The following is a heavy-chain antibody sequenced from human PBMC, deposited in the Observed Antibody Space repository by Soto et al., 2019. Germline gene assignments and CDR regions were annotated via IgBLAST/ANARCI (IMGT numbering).Heavy chain of an antibody. CDR2: IYPGDSDT. D-gene: IGHD1-26*01. J-gene: IGHJ4*02. CDR1: GYSFTSYW. Sequence: PGESLKISCKGSGYSFTSYWIGWVRQMPGKGLEWMGIIYPGDSDTRYSPSFQGQVTISADKSISTAYLQWSSLKASDTAMYYCARPRVGARAKQPSDYYFDYWGQGTLVTVSS. V-gene: IGHV5-51*01. CDR3: ARPRVGARAKQPSDYYFDY.